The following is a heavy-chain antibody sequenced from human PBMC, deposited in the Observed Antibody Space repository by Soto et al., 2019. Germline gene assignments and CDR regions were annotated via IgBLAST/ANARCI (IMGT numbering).Heavy chain of an antibody. J-gene: IGHJ5*02. Sequence: PSQTLSLTCAISGDSVSSNSAAWNWIRQSPSRGLEWLGRTYYRSKWYNDYAVSVKSRITINPDTSKNQFSLQLNSVTPEDTAVYYCAASEISSGWFWYWFDPWGQGTLVTVSS. V-gene: IGHV6-1*01. D-gene: IGHD6-19*01. CDR1: GDSVSSNSAA. CDR2: TYYRSKWYN. CDR3: AASEISSGWFWYWFDP.